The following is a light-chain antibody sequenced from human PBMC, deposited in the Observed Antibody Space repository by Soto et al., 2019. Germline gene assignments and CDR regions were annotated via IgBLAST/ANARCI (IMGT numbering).Light chain of an antibody. J-gene: IGKJ1*01. CDR3: QQYGRP. Sequence: EIVMTPSPATLSVPPGERATLSCRTSQSVSSDLAWYHQKPGQAPRLLIHGASSRATGIPDRFSGSGSGTDFTLTISRLEPEDFGVYYCQQYGRPFGQGTKVDIK. CDR1: QSVSSD. CDR2: GAS. V-gene: IGKV3-20*01.